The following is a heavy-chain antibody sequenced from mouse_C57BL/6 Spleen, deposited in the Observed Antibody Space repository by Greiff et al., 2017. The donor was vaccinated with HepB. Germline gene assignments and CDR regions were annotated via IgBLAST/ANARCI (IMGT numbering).Heavy chain of an antibody. V-gene: IGHV14-4*01. Sequence: EVQLVESGAELVRPGASVKLSCTASGFNIKDDYMHWVKQRPEQGLEWIGWIDPENGDTEYASKFQGKATITADTSSNTAYLQLSSLTSEDTAVYYCTTYDPRGFAYWGQGTLVTVSA. D-gene: IGHD2-3*01. J-gene: IGHJ3*01. CDR1: GFNIKDDY. CDR2: IDPENGDT. CDR3: TTYDPRGFAY.